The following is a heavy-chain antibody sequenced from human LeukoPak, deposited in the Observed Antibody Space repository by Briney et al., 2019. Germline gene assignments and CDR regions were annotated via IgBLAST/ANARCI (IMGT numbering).Heavy chain of an antibody. V-gene: IGHV4-34*01. Sequence: SETLSLTCAVYGGSFSGYYWSWIRQPPGKGLEWIGEINHSGSTNYNPSLKSRVTMSVDTSKNQFSLKLSSVTAAGTAVYYCARGRSRITIFGVVITNKGFDYWGQGTLVTVSS. CDR3: ARGRSRITIFGVVITNKGFDY. J-gene: IGHJ4*02. CDR1: GGSFSGYY. D-gene: IGHD3-3*01. CDR2: INHSGST.